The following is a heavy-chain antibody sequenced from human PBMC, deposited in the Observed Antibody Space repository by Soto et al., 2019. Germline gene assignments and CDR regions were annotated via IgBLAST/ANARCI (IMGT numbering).Heavy chain of an antibody. Sequence: ASVKVSCKASGYTFTSYGISWVRQAPGQGLEWMGWISAYNGNTNYAQKLQGRVTMTTDTSTSTAYMELRSLRSDDTAVYYCARDATGGYYYYYMDVWGKGTRVTVSS. CDR2: ISAYNGNT. CDR3: ARDATGGYYYYYMDV. D-gene: IGHD2-8*02. CDR1: GYTFTSYG. V-gene: IGHV1-18*01. J-gene: IGHJ6*03.